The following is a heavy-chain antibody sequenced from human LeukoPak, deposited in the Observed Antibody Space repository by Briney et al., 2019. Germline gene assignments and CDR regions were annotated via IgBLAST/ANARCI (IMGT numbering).Heavy chain of an antibody. V-gene: IGHV3-21*01. D-gene: IGHD6-19*01. CDR1: GFTFSSYS. CDR2: ISSSSSYI. Sequence: KAGGSLRLSCAASGFTFSSYSMNWVRQAPGKGLEWVSSISSSSSYIYYADSVKGRFTISRDNAKNSLYLQMNSLRAEDTAVYYCARDYRSGWYPFFDYWGQGTLVTVSS. J-gene: IGHJ4*02. CDR3: ARDYRSGWYPFFDY.